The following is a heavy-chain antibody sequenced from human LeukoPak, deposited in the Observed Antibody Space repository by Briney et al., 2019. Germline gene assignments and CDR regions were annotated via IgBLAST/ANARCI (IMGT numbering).Heavy chain of an antibody. Sequence: GGSLRLSCAASGFTFSGYAIHWVRQAPGKGLEWVAVISYDGTNKYYADSVKGRFTISRDNSKNTLYLQMNSLRAEGTAVYYCARGSRTLYYYDSSGIDYWGQGTLVTVSS. D-gene: IGHD3-22*01. CDR2: ISYDGTNK. CDR3: ARGSRTLYYYDSSGIDY. J-gene: IGHJ4*02. CDR1: GFTFSGYA. V-gene: IGHV3-30*01.